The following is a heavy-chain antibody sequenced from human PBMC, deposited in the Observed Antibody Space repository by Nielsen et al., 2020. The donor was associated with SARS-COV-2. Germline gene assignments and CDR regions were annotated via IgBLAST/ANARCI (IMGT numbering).Heavy chain of an antibody. V-gene: IGHV4-31*02. CDR2: IYYSGST. J-gene: IGHJ5*02. D-gene: IGHD2-15*01. Sequence: PGKGLEWIGYIYYSGSTYYNPSLKSRVTISVDTSKNQFSLKLSSVTAADTAVYYCATRRHCSGGSCYSSRQGWFDPWGQGTLVTVSS. CDR3: ATRRHCSGGSCYSSRQGWFDP.